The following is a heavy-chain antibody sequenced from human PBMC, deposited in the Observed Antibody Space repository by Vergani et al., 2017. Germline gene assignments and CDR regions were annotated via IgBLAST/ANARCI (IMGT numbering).Heavy chain of an antibody. Sequence: QVQLQQWGAGLLKPSETLSLTCAVYGGSFSGYYWSWIRQPPGKGLEWIGEINHSGSTNYNPSLKSRVTISVDTSKNQFSLKLSSVTAADTAVYYCARGTEATVVTPRGGYVDYWGQGTLVTVSS. CDR2: INHSGST. D-gene: IGHD4-23*01. CDR1: GGSFSGYY. CDR3: ARGTEATVVTPRGGYVDY. J-gene: IGHJ4*02. V-gene: IGHV4-34*01.